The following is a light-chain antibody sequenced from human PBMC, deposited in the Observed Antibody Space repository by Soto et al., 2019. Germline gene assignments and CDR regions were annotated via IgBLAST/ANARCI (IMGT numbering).Light chain of an antibody. J-gene: IGKJ2*01. CDR2: KAS. CDR3: QQYNSYSYT. V-gene: IGKV1-5*03. Sequence: DIQMTQSPSTLSASVGDRVTITCRASQSISSWLAWYQQKPGKAPKLLIYKASSLESGVTSRFSGSGSGTEFTLTISSLQPDDFATYSGQQYNSYSYTFGQGTKLEIK. CDR1: QSISSW.